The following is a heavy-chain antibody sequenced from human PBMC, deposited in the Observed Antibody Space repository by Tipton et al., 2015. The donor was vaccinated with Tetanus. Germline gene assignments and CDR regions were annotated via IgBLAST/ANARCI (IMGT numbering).Heavy chain of an antibody. CDR3: ARDVFPRNSYYRAFES. CDR2: ISHSGSVI. J-gene: IGHJ4*02. CDR1: GFSFSDYY. D-gene: IGHD3-10*01. V-gene: IGHV3-11*01. Sequence: SLRLSCAASGFSFSDYYMSWIRQAPGKGLEWLSFISHSGSVIYYADSVKGRFTISRDNVKNSVFLQMNSLRAEDTAVYYCARDVFPRNSYYRAFESWGQGTPVTVSS.